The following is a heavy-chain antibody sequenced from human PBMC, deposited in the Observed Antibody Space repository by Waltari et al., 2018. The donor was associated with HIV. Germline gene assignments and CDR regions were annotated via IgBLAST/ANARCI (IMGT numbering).Heavy chain of an antibody. Sequence: QLQLQESGPGLVKPSETLSLTCTVSGGSISSSSYYWGWIRQPPGKGLEWIGGIYYRGVTYYTSSLKSRVTISVDTSTNPFSLNLSSVTAADTAVYYCARQGDVYNLYFAYWGQGTLVTVSS. J-gene: IGHJ4*02. V-gene: IGHV4-39*01. CDR2: IYYRGVT. D-gene: IGHD3-16*01. CDR3: ARQGDVYNLYFAY. CDR1: GGSISSSSYY.